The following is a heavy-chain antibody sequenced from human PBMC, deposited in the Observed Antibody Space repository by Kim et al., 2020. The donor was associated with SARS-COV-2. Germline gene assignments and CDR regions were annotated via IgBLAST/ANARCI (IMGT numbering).Heavy chain of an antibody. D-gene: IGHD2-21*02. CDR1: GFTFSDYY. V-gene: IGHV3-11*05. CDR2: ISSSSSYT. CDR3: ARVDYGGNSPSVLDY. J-gene: IGHJ4*02. Sequence: GGSLRLSCAASGFTFSDYYMSWIRQAPGKGLEWVSYISSSSSYTNYADSVKGRFTISRDNAKNSLYLQMNSLRAEDTAVYYCARVDYGGNSPSVLDYWGQGTLVTVSS.